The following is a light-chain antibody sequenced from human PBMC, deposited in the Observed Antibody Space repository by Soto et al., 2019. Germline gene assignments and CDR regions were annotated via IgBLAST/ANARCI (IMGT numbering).Light chain of an antibody. CDR2: NDY. V-gene: IGLV1-47*02. CDR3: AVWDDSLSGVV. J-gene: IGLJ2*01. Sequence: QSALTQPRSASGTPGQRVTISCSGSTSNVGSNLASWYQQLPGSAPKLLIYNDYERPSGVPDRFSGSKSGTSASLGISGLRSEDEADYFCAVWDDSLSGVVFGGGTKLTVL. CDR1: TSNVGSNL.